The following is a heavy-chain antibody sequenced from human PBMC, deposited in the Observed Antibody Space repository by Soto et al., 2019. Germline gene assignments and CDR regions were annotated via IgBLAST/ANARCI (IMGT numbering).Heavy chain of an antibody. Sequence: QVQLQQWGAGLLKPSETLSLTCAVYGGSFSGYYWSWIRQPPGKGLEWIGEINHSGSTNYNPSLKSRVTKSVDTSKNQCSLKLSSVTAADTAVYYCARAHYDFWSGPQQDYWGQGTLVTVSS. CDR3: ARAHYDFWSGPQQDY. D-gene: IGHD3-3*01. CDR2: INHSGST. J-gene: IGHJ4*02. V-gene: IGHV4-34*01. CDR1: GGSFSGYY.